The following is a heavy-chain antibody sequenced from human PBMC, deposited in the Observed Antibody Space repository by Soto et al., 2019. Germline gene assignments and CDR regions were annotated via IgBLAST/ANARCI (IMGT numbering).Heavy chain of an antibody. J-gene: IGHJ3*02. CDR2: INPSGGST. CDR1: GYTFTSYY. V-gene: IGHV1-46*01. CDR3: ARTYDSSGYSHAFDI. Sequence: VASVKVSCKASGYTFTSYYMHWSRQAPGQGLEWMGIINPSGGSTSYAQKFQGRVTMTRDTSTSTVYMELSSLRSEDTAVYYCARTYDSSGYSHAFDIWGQGTMVTVSS. D-gene: IGHD3-22*01.